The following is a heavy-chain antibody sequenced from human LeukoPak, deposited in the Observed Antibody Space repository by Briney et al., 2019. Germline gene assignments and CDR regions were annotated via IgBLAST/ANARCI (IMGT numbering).Heavy chain of an antibody. CDR3: VRLQPNTGEWAFDI. V-gene: IGHV4-59*13. Sequence: SETLSLTCTVPGASIRSYYWTWFRKPPGEGLGGFGYISNGGSTNYNPSLKSRVTISVDTSKNQLSLKLTSVTAADTAVYHCVRLQPNTGEWAFDIWGQGTMVSVSS. CDR2: ISNGGST. CDR1: GASIRSYY. J-gene: IGHJ3*02. D-gene: IGHD1-1*01.